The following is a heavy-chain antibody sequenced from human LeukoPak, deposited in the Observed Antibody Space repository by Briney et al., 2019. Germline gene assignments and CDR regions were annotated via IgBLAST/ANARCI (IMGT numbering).Heavy chain of an antibody. D-gene: IGHD2-2*01. J-gene: IGHJ6*03. V-gene: IGHV3-23*01. Sequence: GGSLRLSCAASGFTFSNYAMSWVRQAPGKGLEWVSGISGSGGITNYADSAKGRFTISRDNSKNTLSLQMNSLRADDTAVYYCAKGTTLVVVPAMDVWGKGTTVTVSS. CDR1: GFTFSNYA. CDR2: ISGSGGIT. CDR3: AKGTTLVVVPAMDV.